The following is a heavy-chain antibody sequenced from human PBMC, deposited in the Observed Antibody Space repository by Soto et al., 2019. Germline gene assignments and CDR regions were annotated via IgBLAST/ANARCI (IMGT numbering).Heavy chain of an antibody. CDR2: INVDDST. J-gene: IGHJ4*02. Sequence: EVQLLESGGGLVQPGGSLRLSCAASGFTFSAYAMSWVRQAPGKGLEWVSSINVDDSTYYADSVKGRFTISRDNPKSTVFLELSSLRVEDTATFYCAKNYYFDHWGQGTQVTVSS. CDR3: AKNYYFDH. CDR1: GFTFSAYA. V-gene: IGHV3-23*01.